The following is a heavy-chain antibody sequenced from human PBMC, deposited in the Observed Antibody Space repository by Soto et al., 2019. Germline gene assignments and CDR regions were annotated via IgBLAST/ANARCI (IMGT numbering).Heavy chain of an antibody. CDR2: IYYSGST. V-gene: IGHV4-30-4*01. D-gene: IGHD5-18*01. Sequence: QVQLQESGPGLVKPSQTLSLTCTVSGGSISSGDYYWSWIRQPPGKGLEWIGYIYYSGSTYYNPXXXXXXXXXXXXXXXXXXXXXXXXXXXXXXXXXXXXXXXXAMVSIGWFDPWGQGTLVTVSS. CDR1: GGSISSGDYY. CDR3: XXXXXXAMVSIGWFDP. J-gene: IGHJ5*02.